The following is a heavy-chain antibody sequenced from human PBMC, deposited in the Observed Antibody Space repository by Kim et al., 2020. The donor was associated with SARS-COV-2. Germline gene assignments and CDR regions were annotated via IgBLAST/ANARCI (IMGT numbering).Heavy chain of an antibody. D-gene: IGHD4-17*01. CDR3: ARYDYAIDY. CDR2: INHSGST. J-gene: IGHJ4*02. V-gene: IGHV4-34*01. CDR1: GGSFSGYY. Sequence: SETLSLTCAVYGGSFSGYYWSWIRQPPGKGLEWIGEINHSGSTNYNPSLKSRVNISVDTSKNQFSLKVTSVTAADTAVYYCARYDYAIDYWGQGTLVTGS.